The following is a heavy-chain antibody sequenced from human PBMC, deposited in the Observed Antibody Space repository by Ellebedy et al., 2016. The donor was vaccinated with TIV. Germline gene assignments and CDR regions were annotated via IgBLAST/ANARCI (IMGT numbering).Heavy chain of an antibody. Sequence: AASVKVSCKASGYTFTSYYLHWVRQAPGQGLEWMGIINPSAGSASYAQKFQGRVTMTRDTSTSTVYMELSSLRSEDTAVYYCARNIVVRPGAFYGLYVWGQGTTVTVSS. CDR3: ARNIVVRPGAFYGLYV. V-gene: IGHV1-46*01. CDR1: GYTFTSYY. J-gene: IGHJ6*02. D-gene: IGHD2-2*01. CDR2: INPSAGSA.